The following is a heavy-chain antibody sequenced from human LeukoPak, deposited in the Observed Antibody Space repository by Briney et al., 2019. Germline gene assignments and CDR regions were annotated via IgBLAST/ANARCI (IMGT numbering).Heavy chain of an antibody. D-gene: IGHD6-19*01. V-gene: IGHV3-15*01. CDR3: TSYSSGWY. Sequence: PGGSLRLSCAPSGFSLDKAWMRWVRQAPGKGLEWVGRIRSKTDGGTADYAAPVKGRFTISRDDSKNTLYLQMNSLKTEDTAVYYCTSYSSGWYWGQGTLVTVSS. J-gene: IGHJ4*02. CDR2: IRSKTDGGTA. CDR1: GFSLDKAW.